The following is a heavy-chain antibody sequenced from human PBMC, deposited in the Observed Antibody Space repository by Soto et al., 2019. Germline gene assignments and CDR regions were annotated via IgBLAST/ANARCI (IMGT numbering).Heavy chain of an antibody. CDR1: GFTFSSYA. V-gene: IGHV3-30-3*01. D-gene: IGHD4-17*01. Sequence: QVQLVESGGGVVQPGRSLRLSCAASGFTFSSYAMHWVRQAPGKGLEWVAVISYDGSNKYYADSVKGRFTISRDNSKNTLYLQMNRLRAEDTAVYYCARDTVTARAFDYWGQGTLVTVSS. CDR3: ARDTVTARAFDY. J-gene: IGHJ4*02. CDR2: ISYDGSNK.